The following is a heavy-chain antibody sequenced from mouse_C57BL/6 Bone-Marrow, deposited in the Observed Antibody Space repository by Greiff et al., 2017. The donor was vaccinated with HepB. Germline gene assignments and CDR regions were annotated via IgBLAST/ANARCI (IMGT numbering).Heavy chain of an antibody. V-gene: IGHV15-2*01. J-gene: IGHJ1*03. CDR2: ILPSIGST. CDR1: DSEVFPIAY. D-gene: IGHD1-1*01. Sequence: QVQLQQSGSELRSPGSSVKLSCKDFDSEVFPIAYMSWVRQKPGHGFEWIGGILPSIGSTIYGEKFEDKATLDADTLSNTSFMELNSLTSEDSAIYDCARDSSYYYGRYFDVWGTGTTVTVSS. CDR3: ARDSSYYYGRYFDV.